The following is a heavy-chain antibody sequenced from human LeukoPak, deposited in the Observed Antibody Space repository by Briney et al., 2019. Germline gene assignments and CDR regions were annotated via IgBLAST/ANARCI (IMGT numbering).Heavy chain of an antibody. D-gene: IGHD2-15*01. V-gene: IGHV3-64*01. J-gene: IGHJ4*02. CDR1: GFTFSSYA. Sequence: GGSLRLSCAASGFTFSSYAMHWVRQAPGKGLEYVSAISSNGGSTYYANSVKGRFTISRDNSKNTLYLQMGSLRAEDMAVYYCARDLCAGGSCYNFDFWGQGTLVTVSS. CDR3: ARDLCAGGSCYNFDF. CDR2: ISSNGGST.